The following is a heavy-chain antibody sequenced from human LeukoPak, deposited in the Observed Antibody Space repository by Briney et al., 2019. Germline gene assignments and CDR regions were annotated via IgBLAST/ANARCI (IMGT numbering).Heavy chain of an antibody. J-gene: IGHJ6*03. CDR1: GGSISSYY. Sequence: SETLSLTCTVSGGSISSYYWSWIRQPPGKGLEWIGYIYYSGSTNYNPSLKSRVTISVDTSKNQFSLKLSSVTAADTAVYYCARGGVEQQLVLDYMDVWGKGTTVTVSS. D-gene: IGHD6-13*01. CDR3: ARGGVEQQLVLDYMDV. V-gene: IGHV4-59*01. CDR2: IYYSGST.